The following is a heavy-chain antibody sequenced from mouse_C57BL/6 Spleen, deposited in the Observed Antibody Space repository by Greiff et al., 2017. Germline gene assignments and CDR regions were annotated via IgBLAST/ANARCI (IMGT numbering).Heavy chain of an antibody. D-gene: IGHD2-4*01. CDR1: GYAFTNYL. CDR2: INPGSGGT. J-gene: IGHJ3*01. Sequence: VQLQESGAELVRPGTSVKVSCKASGYAFTNYLIEWVKQRPGQGLEWIGVINPGSGGTNYNEKFKGKATLTADKSSSTAYMQLSSLTSEDSAVYWCANHYEGTWFAYWGQGTLVTVSA. CDR3: ANHYEGTWFAY. V-gene: IGHV1-54*01.